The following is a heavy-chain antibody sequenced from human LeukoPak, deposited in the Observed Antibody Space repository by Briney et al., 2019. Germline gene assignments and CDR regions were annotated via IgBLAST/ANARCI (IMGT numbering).Heavy chain of an antibody. CDR2: MNPNSGNT. CDR1: GYTFTGYY. Sequence: GASVKVSCKASGYTFTGYYMHWVRQATGQGLEWMGWMNPNSGNTGYAQKFQGRVTMTRNTSISTAYMELRSLRSDDTAVYYCARQGYGGHSQGAADYWGQGTLVTVSS. J-gene: IGHJ4*02. V-gene: IGHV1-8*02. CDR3: ARQGYGGHSQGAADY. D-gene: IGHD4-23*01.